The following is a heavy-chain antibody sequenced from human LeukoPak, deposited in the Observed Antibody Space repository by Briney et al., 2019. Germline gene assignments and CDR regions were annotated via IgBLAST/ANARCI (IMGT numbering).Heavy chain of an antibody. CDR1: GGSISSYY. Sequence: SEALSLTCTVSGGSISSYYWSWIRQPPGKGLEWIWYIYYSGSTNYNPSLKSRVTISVDTSKNQFSLKLSSVTAADTAVYYCARSIYSSSWYYFDYWGQGTLVTVSS. CDR2: IYYSGST. J-gene: IGHJ4*02. CDR3: ARSIYSSSWYYFDY. D-gene: IGHD6-13*01. V-gene: IGHV4-59*08.